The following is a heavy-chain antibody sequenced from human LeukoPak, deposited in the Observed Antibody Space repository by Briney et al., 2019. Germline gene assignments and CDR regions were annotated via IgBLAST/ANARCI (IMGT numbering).Heavy chain of an antibody. CDR2: ISYDGSNK. Sequence: GRSRRLSCAASGFTFSSYAMQWVRQALGKGLEWVAVISYDGSNKYYADSVKGRFTISRDNSKNTLYLQMNSLRAEDTAVYYCARYVGQQLVLGYFDYWGQGTLVTVSS. J-gene: IGHJ4*02. CDR1: GFTFSSYA. CDR3: ARYVGQQLVLGYFDY. D-gene: IGHD6-13*01. V-gene: IGHV3-30*04.